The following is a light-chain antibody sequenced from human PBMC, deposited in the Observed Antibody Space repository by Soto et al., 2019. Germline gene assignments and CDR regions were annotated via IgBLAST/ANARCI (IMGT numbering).Light chain of an antibody. CDR3: YSYVGAIS. J-gene: IGLJ2*01. Sequence: QAVVTQPASVSGSPGQSITISCTGTSSDVGSHNFVSWYQQHPGKAPKLVIYEVSTRPSGVSHRFSGSKSGNTASLTISGLQAEDEADYYCYSYVGAISFGGGTKLTVL. V-gene: IGLV2-23*02. CDR1: SSDVGSHNF. CDR2: EVS.